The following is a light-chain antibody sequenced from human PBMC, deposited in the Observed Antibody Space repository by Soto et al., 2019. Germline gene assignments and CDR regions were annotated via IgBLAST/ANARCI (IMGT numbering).Light chain of an antibody. V-gene: IGKV3-15*01. CDR3: QQYGSSPS. CDR1: QSVSIN. J-gene: IGKJ1*01. Sequence: ETVMTQSPATLSVSPGERATLSCRASQSVSINLAWYQQKPGQAPRLLIYGASTRATGIPARFTGSGSGTEFTLTISSLQSEDFAVYYCQQYGSSPSFGQGTKVEIK. CDR2: GAS.